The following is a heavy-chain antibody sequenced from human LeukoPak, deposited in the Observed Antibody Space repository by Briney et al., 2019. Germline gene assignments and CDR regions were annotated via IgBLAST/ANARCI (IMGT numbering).Heavy chain of an antibody. D-gene: IGHD3-10*01. Sequence: ASVKVSCKASGYTFTGYYMHWVRQAPGQGLEWMGWINPNSGGTNYAQKFQGRVTMTTDTSTSTAYMELRSLRSDDTAVYYCARDSGTVLDYWGQGTLVTVSS. CDR2: INPNSGGT. V-gene: IGHV1-2*02. J-gene: IGHJ4*02. CDR1: GYTFTGYY. CDR3: ARDSGTVLDY.